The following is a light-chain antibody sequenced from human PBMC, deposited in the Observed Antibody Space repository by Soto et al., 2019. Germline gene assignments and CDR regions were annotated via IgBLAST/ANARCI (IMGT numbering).Light chain of an antibody. Sequence: EIVLTQSPGTLSLSPGERSTLSCRASQSVSSSYLAWYQQKPGQAPRLLIYGASSRATGIPDRFSGSGSGTDFTVTISGLESEDSAVYYCQQYNNWPWITFGQGTRLEIK. CDR1: QSVSSSY. CDR2: GAS. J-gene: IGKJ5*01. V-gene: IGKV3-20*01. CDR3: QQYNNWPWIT.